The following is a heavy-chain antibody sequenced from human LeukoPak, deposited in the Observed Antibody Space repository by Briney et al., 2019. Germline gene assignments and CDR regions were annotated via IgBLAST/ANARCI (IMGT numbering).Heavy chain of an antibody. V-gene: IGHV1-18*04. D-gene: IGHD5-12*01. CDR1: GYTFTGYY. Sequence: ASVKVSCKASGYTFTGYYMHWVRQAPGQGLEWMGWISAYNGNTNYAQKLQGRVTMTTDTSTSTAYMELRSLRSDDTAVYYCARDLGYSGYDLRGAFDIWGQGTMVTVSS. J-gene: IGHJ3*02. CDR2: ISAYNGNT. CDR3: ARDLGYSGYDLRGAFDI.